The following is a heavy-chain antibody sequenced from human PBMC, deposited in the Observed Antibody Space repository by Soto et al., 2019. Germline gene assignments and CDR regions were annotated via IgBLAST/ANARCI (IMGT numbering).Heavy chain of an antibody. CDR2: IMPVFPTP. J-gene: IGHJ6*02. CDR3: ARDKDRLQLGGNYYYILDV. V-gene: IGHV1-69*12. CDR1: GGTFSTSS. Sequence: QVQLVQSGAEVKNPGSSVKVSCKASGGTFSTSSISWVRQAPGQGLEWVGGIMPVFPTPDYAQNFQGRITITADEPTTTAYLELTSLRADDTAVYYCARDKDRLQLGGNYYYILDVWGQGTAITVSS. D-gene: IGHD1-1*01.